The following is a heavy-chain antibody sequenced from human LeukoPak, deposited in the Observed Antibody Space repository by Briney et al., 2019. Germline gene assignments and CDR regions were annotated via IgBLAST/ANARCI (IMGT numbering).Heavy chain of an antibody. J-gene: IGHJ4*02. CDR2: IYHSEIT. V-gene: IGHV4-38-2*01. CDR1: AYSISSGLY. D-gene: IGHD6-25*01. Sequence: SETLSLTCGLSAYSISSGLYWAWIGRPPGRGREGFASIYHSEITYYNPSLKSRVSISVDTSKNHFSLKLSSVTAADSAVYYCARPYTSGSGYYFDYWGQGALVSVSS. CDR3: ARPYTSGSGYYFDY.